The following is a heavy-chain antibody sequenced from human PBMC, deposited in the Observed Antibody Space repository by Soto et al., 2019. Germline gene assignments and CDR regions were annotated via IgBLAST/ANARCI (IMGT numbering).Heavy chain of an antibody. CDR2: IYWDDDK. Sequence: QITLKESGPTLVKPTQTLTLTCTFSGFSLTTRGVGVGWIRQPPGKALECLALIYWDDDKRYSPSLQSRLSFTKDTSKNQVVLTMTNVYPVDTATYYCAHIPNYYQYDWFDPWGQGTLVSVSS. D-gene: IGHD3-16*01. J-gene: IGHJ5*02. V-gene: IGHV2-5*02. CDR3: AHIPNYYQYDWFDP. CDR1: GFSLTTRGVG.